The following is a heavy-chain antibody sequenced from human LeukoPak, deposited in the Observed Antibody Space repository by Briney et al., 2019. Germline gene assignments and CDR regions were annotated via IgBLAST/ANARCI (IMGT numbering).Heavy chain of an antibody. CDR3: ARVRQGRAFDI. CDR1: GFTFSSYV. Sequence: GGSLRLSCAASGFTFSSYVMHWVRQAPGKGLEWVAIISYDGSNEYYADSVKGRFTISRDNAKNSLYLQMNSLRAEDTAVYYCARVRQGRAFDIWGQGTMVTVSS. J-gene: IGHJ3*02. CDR2: ISYDGSNE. V-gene: IGHV3-30*04.